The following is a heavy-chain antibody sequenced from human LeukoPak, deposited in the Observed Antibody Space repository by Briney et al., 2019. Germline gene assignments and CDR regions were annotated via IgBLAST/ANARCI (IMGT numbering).Heavy chain of an antibody. D-gene: IGHD3-22*01. CDR3: ARESDYYDSSGYYYSADYYYYGMDV. CDR2: INAGNGNT. Sequence: ASVKVSCTASGYTFTSYAMHWVRQAPGQRLEWMGWINAGNGNTKYSQKFQGRVTITRDTSASTAYMELSSLRSEDTAVYYCARESDYYDSSGYYYSADYYYYGMDVWGQGTTVTVSS. CDR1: GYTFTSYA. J-gene: IGHJ6*02. V-gene: IGHV1-3*01.